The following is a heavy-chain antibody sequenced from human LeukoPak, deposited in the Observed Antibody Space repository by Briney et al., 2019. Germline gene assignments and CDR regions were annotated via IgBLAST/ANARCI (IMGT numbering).Heavy chain of an antibody. CDR2: IRYDGSNK. D-gene: IGHD3-22*01. V-gene: IGHV3-30*02. CDR3: ATYYYDSSGYSVSRAFDI. J-gene: IGHJ3*02. CDR1: GFTFSSYG. Sequence: GGSLRLSCAASGFTFSSYGMHWVRQAPGKGLEWVAFIRYDGSNKYYADSVKGLFTISRDNSKNTLYLQMNSLRAEDTAVYYCATYYYDSSGYSVSRAFDIWGQGTMVTVSS.